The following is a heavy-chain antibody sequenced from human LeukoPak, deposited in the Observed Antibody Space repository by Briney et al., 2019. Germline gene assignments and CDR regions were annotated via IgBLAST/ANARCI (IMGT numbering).Heavy chain of an antibody. Sequence: GGSLRLSCAASGFTFSSNYMSWVRQAPGKGLEWVSVIYSGGSTYYADSVRGRFTISRDNSKNTLYLQMNSLRAEDTAVYYCARGYYYGSGFDYWGQGTLVTVSS. CDR1: GFTFSSNY. J-gene: IGHJ4*02. CDR2: IYSGGST. CDR3: ARGYYYGSGFDY. D-gene: IGHD3-10*01. V-gene: IGHV3-53*01.